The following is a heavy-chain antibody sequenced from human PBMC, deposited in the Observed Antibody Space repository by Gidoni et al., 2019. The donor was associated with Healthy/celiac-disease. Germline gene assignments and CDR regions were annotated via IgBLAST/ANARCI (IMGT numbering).Heavy chain of an antibody. CDR2: IYPGDSDT. CDR1: GYSFTSYW. J-gene: IGHJ4*02. CDR3: ARRVCYGGNSGNYLDY. V-gene: IGHV5-51*03. Sequence: DVQLVQSGAEVKTPGESLKISCKGSGYSFTSYWIGCVRQMPGKGLEWMWIIYPGDSDTRYSPSFKGQVTISADKSISTAYLQWSSLKASDTDMYYCARRVCYGGNSGNYLDYWGQGTLVTVSS. D-gene: IGHD4-17*01.